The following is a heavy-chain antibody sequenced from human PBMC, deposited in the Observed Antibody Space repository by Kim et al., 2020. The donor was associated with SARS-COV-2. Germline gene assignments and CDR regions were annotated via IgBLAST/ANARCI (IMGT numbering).Heavy chain of an antibody. J-gene: IGHJ5*02. CDR3: ARDSVAGALGGS. D-gene: IGHD6-19*01. V-gene: IGHV3-21*01. Sequence: YYADSVKARFNISRDNAKNSLYLQMNSLRAEDTAVYYCARDSVAGALGGSWGQGTLVTVSS.